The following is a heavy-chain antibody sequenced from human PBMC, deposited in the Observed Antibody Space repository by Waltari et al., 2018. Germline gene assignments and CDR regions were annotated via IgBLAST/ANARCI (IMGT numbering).Heavy chain of an antibody. Sequence: EVQLVESGGGLVQPGGSLRLSCAASGFTLSSYSMNRVRQAPGRGLEWVSYISSSSSTIYYADSVKGRFTISRDNAKNSLYLQMNSLRAEDTAVYYCASRGYSGSYSGYWGQGTLVTVSS. CDR3: ASRGYSGSYSGY. D-gene: IGHD1-26*01. J-gene: IGHJ4*02. CDR1: GFTLSSYS. CDR2: ISSSSSTI. V-gene: IGHV3-48*04.